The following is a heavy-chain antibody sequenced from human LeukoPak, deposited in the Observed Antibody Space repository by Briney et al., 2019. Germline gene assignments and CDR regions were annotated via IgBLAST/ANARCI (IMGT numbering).Heavy chain of an antibody. V-gene: IGHV1-69*04. CDR1: GGTFSSYA. D-gene: IGHD3-22*01. J-gene: IGHJ4*02. CDR2: IIPTLDTP. CDR3: ARDLTSYYYDNNGAFDF. Sequence: GASVKVSCKASGGTFSSYAINWVRQAPGQGLEWMGRIIPTLDTPNYAQKFQGRVTITADKSTSTAYMELSSLRSEDTAVYYCARDLTSYYYDNNGAFDFWGQGTLVTVPS.